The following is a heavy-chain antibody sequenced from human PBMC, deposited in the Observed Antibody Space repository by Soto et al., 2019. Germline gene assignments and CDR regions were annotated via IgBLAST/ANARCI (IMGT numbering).Heavy chain of an antibody. CDR2: ISSSSSTI. Sequence: PGGSLRLSCAASGFTFSSYKMNWVRQAPGKGLEGVSYISSSSSTIYYADSVKGRLTISRDNAKNSLSLQMNSLRAEDTAVYYCARENEDYGNPDRWGQGTLVTVSS. CDR1: GFTFSSYK. J-gene: IGHJ5*02. V-gene: IGHV3-48*01. D-gene: IGHD4-17*01. CDR3: ARENEDYGNPDR.